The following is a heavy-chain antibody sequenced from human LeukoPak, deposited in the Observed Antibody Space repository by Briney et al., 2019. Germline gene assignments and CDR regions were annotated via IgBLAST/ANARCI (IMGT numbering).Heavy chain of an antibody. CDR1: GGSFSGYY. D-gene: IGHD2-8*01. J-gene: IGHJ4*02. V-gene: IGHV4-34*01. CDR3: ARVSGLNNFDS. Sequence: SETLSLTCAVYGGSFSGYYWSWIRQPPGKGLEWIGEINHSGSTNYNPSLKSRVTISIDTSKNQFSLRLTSVTAADTATYYCARVSGLNNFDSWGQGTLATVSS. CDR2: INHSGST.